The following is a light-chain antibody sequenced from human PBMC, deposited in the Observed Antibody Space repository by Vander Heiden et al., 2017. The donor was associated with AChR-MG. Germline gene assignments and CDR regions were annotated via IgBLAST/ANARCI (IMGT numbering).Light chain of an antibody. Sequence: QSVLTQPPSASGTPGQRITISCSGSSSDIGSNSVNWYQQLPGTAPKLLIYSNNLRPSGVPDRLSGSKSGTSASLAISGLQSEDEAAYYCAAWDDSLNGAVFGGGTQLTVL. CDR1: SSDIGSNS. CDR2: SNN. V-gene: IGLV1-44*01. J-gene: IGLJ7*01. CDR3: AAWDDSLNGAV.